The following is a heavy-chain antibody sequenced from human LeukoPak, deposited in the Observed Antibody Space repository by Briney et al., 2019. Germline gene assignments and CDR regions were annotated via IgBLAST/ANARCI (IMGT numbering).Heavy chain of an antibody. CDR2: ISGSGGST. V-gene: IGHV3-23*01. D-gene: IGHD3-22*01. CDR1: GFTFSSYA. J-gene: IGHJ4*02. Sequence: PGGSLRPSCAASGFTFSSYAMSWVRQAPGKGLEWVSAISGSGGSTYYADSVKGRFTISRDNSKNTLYLQMNSLRAEDTAVYYCAKDGAYDSSGYSTNWGQGTLVTVSS. CDR3: AKDGAYDSSGYSTN.